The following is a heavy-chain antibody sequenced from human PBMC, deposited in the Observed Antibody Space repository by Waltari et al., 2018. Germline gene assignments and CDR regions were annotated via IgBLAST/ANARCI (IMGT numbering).Heavy chain of an antibody. CDR3: AKDLRTSAPRGMDV. V-gene: IGHV3-23*01. J-gene: IGHJ6*02. CDR2: IRASGGST. D-gene: IGHD2-2*01. CDR1: GFTFRSYS. Sequence: EVQLLESGGGLVQPGGSLRLSCAASGFTFRSYSMCWVRQAPGKGLEWVSAIRASGGSTYYADSVQGRFTISRDNSKNTLYLQMNSLRAEDTAVYYCAKDLRTSAPRGMDVWGQGTTVTVSS.